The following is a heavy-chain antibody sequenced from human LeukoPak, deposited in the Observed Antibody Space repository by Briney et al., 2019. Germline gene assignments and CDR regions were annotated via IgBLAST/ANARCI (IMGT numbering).Heavy chain of an antibody. D-gene: IGHD3-22*01. V-gene: IGHV1-46*01. CDR3: ARDRNYYDSSGCLDY. CDR2: INPSGGST. CDR1: GYTFTSYY. J-gene: IGHJ4*02. Sequence: ASVKVSCKASGYTFTSYYMHWVRQAPGQGLEWMGIINPSGGSTSYAQKFQGRVTITRDMSTSTAYMELSSLRSEDTAVYYCARDRNYYDSSGCLDYWGQGTLVTVSS.